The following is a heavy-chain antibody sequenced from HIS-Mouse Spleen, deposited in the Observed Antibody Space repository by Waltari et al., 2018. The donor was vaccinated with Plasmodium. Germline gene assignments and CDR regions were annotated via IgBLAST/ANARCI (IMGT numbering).Heavy chain of an antibody. V-gene: IGHV4-59*01. CDR3: ARNGGIAARNWFDP. Sequence: QVQLQESGPGLVKPSETLSLTCTVSGGPISSYSWSWIRQPPGKGLEWIGYIYYSGSTNYNPSLKSRVTISVDTSKNQFSLKLSSVTAADTAVYYCARNGGIAARNWFDPWGQGTLVTVSS. D-gene: IGHD6-6*01. CDR1: GGPISSYS. J-gene: IGHJ5*02. CDR2: IYYSGST.